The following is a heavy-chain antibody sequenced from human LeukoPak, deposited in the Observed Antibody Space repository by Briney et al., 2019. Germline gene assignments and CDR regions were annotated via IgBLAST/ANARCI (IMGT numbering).Heavy chain of an antibody. Sequence: GGSLRLSCAASGFTFSSYSMNWVRQAPGKGLEWVSSISSSSSYIYYADSVKGRFTISRDNAKNSLYLQMNSLGAEDTAVYYRALDPRHAHTAKFAFDIWGQGTMVTVSS. CDR2: ISSSSSYI. J-gene: IGHJ3*02. CDR1: GFTFSSYS. CDR3: ALDPRHAHTAKFAFDI. V-gene: IGHV3-21*01. D-gene: IGHD5-18*01.